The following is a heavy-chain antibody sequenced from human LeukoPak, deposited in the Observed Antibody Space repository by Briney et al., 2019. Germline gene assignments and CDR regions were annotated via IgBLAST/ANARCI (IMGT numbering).Heavy chain of an antibody. CDR3: AKDDGGSFDY. J-gene: IGHJ4*02. CDR2: ISWNSGSI. Sequence: GRSLRLSCAASGFTFDDYAMHWVRQAPGKGLEWVSGISWNSGSIGYADSVKGRFTISRDNAKNSLYPQMNSPRAEDTALYYCAKDDGGSFDYWGQGTLVTVSS. CDR1: GFTFDDYA. V-gene: IGHV3-9*01.